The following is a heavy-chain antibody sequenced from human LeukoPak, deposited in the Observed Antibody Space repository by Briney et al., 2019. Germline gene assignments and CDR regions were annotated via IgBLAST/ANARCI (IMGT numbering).Heavy chain of an antibody. V-gene: IGHV1-2*02. Sequence: ASVKVSCKASGYTFTGYYMHWVRQAPGQGLEWMGWINPNSGGTNYAQKFQGRVTMTRDTSISTAYMELSRLRSDDTAVYYCARLMISRPYSSSSGWFDPWGQGTLVTVSS. J-gene: IGHJ5*02. D-gene: IGHD6-6*01. CDR2: INPNSGGT. CDR1: GYTFTGYY. CDR3: ARLMISRPYSSSSGWFDP.